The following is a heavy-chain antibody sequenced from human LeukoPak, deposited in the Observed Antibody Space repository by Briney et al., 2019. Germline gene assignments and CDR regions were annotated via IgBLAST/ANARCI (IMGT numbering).Heavy chain of an antibody. CDR1: GFTFSSYS. CDR3: ARSKAGSFDY. D-gene: IGHD3-10*01. Sequence: PGGSLRLSCAASGFTFSSYSMNWVRQAPGKGLEWVSVIYSGGSTYYADSVKGRFTISRDNSKNTLYLQMNSLRAEDTAVYYCARSKAGSFDYWGQGTLVTVSS. CDR2: IYSGGST. V-gene: IGHV3-66*01. J-gene: IGHJ4*02.